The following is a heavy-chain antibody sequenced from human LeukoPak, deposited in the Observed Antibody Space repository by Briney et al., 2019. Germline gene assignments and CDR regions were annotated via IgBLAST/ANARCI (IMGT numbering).Heavy chain of an antibody. D-gene: IGHD5-12*01. CDR3: ARGYSGYFYY. CDR1: GFTFSTYG. CDR2: VTSGGTT. Sequence: QPGGSLRLSCAASGFTFSTYGMTWVRQAPGKGLEWVSSVTSGGTTYYAGSVKGRFTISRDNAKNTLYLQMNSLRAEDTAVYYCARGYSGYFYYWGQGTLVTVSS. V-gene: IGHV3-23*01. J-gene: IGHJ4*02.